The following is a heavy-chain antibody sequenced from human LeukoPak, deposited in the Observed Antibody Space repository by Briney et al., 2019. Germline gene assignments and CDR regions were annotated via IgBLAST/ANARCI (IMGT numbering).Heavy chain of an antibody. D-gene: IGHD3-3*01. CDR1: GYTFTSYA. Sequence: ASVKVSCKASGYTFTSYAMHWVRQAPGQRLEWMGWINAGNGNTKYSQKFQGRVTITRDTSASTAYMELSSLRSEDTAVYYCARDWTYYDFWSGYSQLFDYWGQGTLVTVSS. CDR2: INAGNGNT. V-gene: IGHV1-3*01. CDR3: ARDWTYYDFWSGYSQLFDY. J-gene: IGHJ4*02.